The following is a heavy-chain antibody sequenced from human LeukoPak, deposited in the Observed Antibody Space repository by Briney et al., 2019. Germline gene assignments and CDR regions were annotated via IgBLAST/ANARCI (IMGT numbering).Heavy chain of an antibody. Sequence: ASVKVSCKASGYTFTSYGISRVRQAPGQGLEWMGWISAYNGNTNYAQKLQGRVTMTTDTSTSTAYMELRSLRSDDTAVYYCARAYPEDDFWSGYCLDYWGQGTLVTVSS. CDR2: ISAYNGNT. V-gene: IGHV1-18*01. D-gene: IGHD3-3*01. J-gene: IGHJ4*02. CDR3: ARAYPEDDFWSGYCLDY. CDR1: GYTFTSYG.